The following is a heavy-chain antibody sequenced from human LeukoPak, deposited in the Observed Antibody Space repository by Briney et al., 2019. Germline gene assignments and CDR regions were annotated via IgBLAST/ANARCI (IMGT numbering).Heavy chain of an antibody. V-gene: IGHV4-59*12. Sequence: SETLSLTCTVSGGSISSYYWSWIRQPPGKGLEWIGYIYYSGSTNYNPSLKSRVTISVDTSKNQFSLKLSSVTAADTAVYYCALGRLRSYYYGMDVWGQGTTVTVSS. CDR3: ALGRLRSYYYGMDV. J-gene: IGHJ6*02. D-gene: IGHD5-12*01. CDR1: GGSISSYY. CDR2: IYYSGST.